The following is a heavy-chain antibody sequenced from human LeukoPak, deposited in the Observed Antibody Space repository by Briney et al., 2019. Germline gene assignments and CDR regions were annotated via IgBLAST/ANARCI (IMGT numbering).Heavy chain of an antibody. V-gene: IGHV3-15*01. CDR1: GFTFRDAW. CDR2: IKSRADGRTP. D-gene: IGHD3-10*01. J-gene: IGHJ3*01. Sequence: GGSLRLSCAASGFTFRDAWMIWVRQAPGKGLEWVGGIKSRADGRTPDYAAPVTGRFTISRDDSNGTLFLQMNSLTTEDTAVYYCATQGVLDAFDVWGQGTMVIVSS. CDR3: ATQGVLDAFDV.